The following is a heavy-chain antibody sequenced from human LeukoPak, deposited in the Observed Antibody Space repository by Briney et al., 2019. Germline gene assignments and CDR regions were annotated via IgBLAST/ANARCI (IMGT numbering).Heavy chain of an antibody. J-gene: IGHJ4*02. D-gene: IGHD3-22*01. CDR2: IIPIFGTA. V-gene: IGHV1-69*05. CDR3: ARDGQYYYDSSGYTHFDY. CDR1: GGTFSSYA. Sequence: ASVKVSCKASGGTFSSYAISWVRQAPGQGLEWMGGIIPIFGTANYAQKFQGRVMITTDESTSTAYMELSSLRSEDTAVYYCARDGQYYYDSSGYTHFDYWGQGTLVTVSS.